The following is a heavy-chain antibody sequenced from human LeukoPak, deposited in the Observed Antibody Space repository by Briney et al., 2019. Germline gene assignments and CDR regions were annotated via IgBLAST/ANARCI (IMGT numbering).Heavy chain of an antibody. CDR2: ISAYNGNT. CDR1: GYTFTSYG. D-gene: IGHD3-16*01. V-gene: IGHV1-18*01. CDR3: ARVGDYVWGSFAFDY. Sequence: ASVKVSCKASGYTFTSYGISWVRQAPGQGLEWMGWISAYNGNTNYAQKLQGRVTITADESTSTAYMELSSLRSEDTAVYYCARVGDYVWGSFAFDYWGQGTLVTVSS. J-gene: IGHJ4*02.